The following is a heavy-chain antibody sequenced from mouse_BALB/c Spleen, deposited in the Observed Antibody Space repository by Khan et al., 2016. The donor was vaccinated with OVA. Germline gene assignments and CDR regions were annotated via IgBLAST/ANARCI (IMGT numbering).Heavy chain of an antibody. CDR3: ANHGSSSAWFAY. J-gene: IGHJ3*01. V-gene: IGHV1-7*01. CDR1: GYTFTSYW. Sequence: QVQLQQPGAELAKPGASVKMSCKASGYTFTSYWMHWVKQRPGQGLEWIGYINPSTGYSEYNQKFKDKATLTAVKSSSTAYMQLSSLTSDDSAVYYCANHGSSSAWFAYWGQGTLVTVSA. CDR2: INPSTGYS. D-gene: IGHD1-1*01.